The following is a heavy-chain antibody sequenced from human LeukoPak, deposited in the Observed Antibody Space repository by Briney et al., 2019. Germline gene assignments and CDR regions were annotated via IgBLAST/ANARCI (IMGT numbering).Heavy chain of an antibody. CDR3: AKRSLVGSPRAFDS. J-gene: IGHJ4*02. D-gene: IGHD1-26*01. CDR1: GFNFINYA. V-gene: IGHV3-23*01. CDR2: FSHSGGNT. Sequence: GSLTLSCAASGFNFINYAISWVRQAPGGGLEWVSSFSHSGGNTYYADSVKGRFTISRDTSKSTLYLQTNSLRADDTAIYYCAKRSLVGSPRAFDSWGQGTLVTVSS.